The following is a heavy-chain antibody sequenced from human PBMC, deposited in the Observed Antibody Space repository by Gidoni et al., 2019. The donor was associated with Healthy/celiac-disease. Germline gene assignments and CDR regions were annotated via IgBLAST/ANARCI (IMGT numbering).Heavy chain of an antibody. CDR3: ARSGDDYGGNYFDY. J-gene: IGHJ4*02. CDR2: INHSGST. Sequence: QVQLQQWGAGLLKPSETLSLTCAVYGGSFSGYYWSWIRQPPGKGLEWIGEINHSGSTNYNPSLKSRVTISVDTSKNQFSLKLSSVTAADTAVYYCARSGDDYGGNYFDYWGQGTLVTVSS. V-gene: IGHV4-34*01. CDR1: GGSFSGYY. D-gene: IGHD4-17*01.